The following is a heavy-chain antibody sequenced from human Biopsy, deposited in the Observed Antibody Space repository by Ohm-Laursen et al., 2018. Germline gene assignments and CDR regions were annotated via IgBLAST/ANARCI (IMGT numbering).Heavy chain of an antibody. CDR1: GYSFTSYY. V-gene: IGHV1-69*13. J-gene: IGHJ4*02. Sequence: SVKVSCKASGYSFTSYYMHWVRQAPGQGLEWMGEINSMFGTTNYAQTFQGRVTITADESTSTAYMEVSSLRSEDTAVYYCAKRGVERGRPLAYWGQGTPVTVSS. D-gene: IGHD1-1*01. CDR2: INSMFGTT. CDR3: AKRGVERGRPLAY.